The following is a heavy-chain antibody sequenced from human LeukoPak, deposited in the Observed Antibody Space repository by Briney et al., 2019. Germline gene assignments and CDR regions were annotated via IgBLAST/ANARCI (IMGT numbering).Heavy chain of an antibody. CDR2: MNPTNTNT. D-gene: IGHD6-13*01. V-gene: IGHV1-8*01. CDR1: GYTFTNFD. CDR3: ARVLGSSWVDY. Sequence: GASVRVSCKASGYTFTNFDINWVRQTAGRGLEWMGWMNPTNTNTGYAQRFRGRVTLTSDTSINTAYMELSSLTSDDTAVYYCARVLGSSWVDYWGQGTLVTVSS. J-gene: IGHJ4*02.